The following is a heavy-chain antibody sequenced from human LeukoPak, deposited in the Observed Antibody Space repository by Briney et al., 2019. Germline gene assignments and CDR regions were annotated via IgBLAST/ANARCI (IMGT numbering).Heavy chain of an antibody. Sequence: ASVKVSCKASGYTFTGYYMHWVRQTPGQGLEWMGWINPNSGSTNYAQKFQGRVTLTRDTSISTAYMEQSRLRSDNTALYYSARVPRRWLHTDYWGQGTLVTVSS. CDR1: GYTFTGYY. D-gene: IGHD5-24*01. J-gene: IGHJ4*02. V-gene: IGHV1-2*02. CDR2: INPNSGST. CDR3: ARVPRRWLHTDY.